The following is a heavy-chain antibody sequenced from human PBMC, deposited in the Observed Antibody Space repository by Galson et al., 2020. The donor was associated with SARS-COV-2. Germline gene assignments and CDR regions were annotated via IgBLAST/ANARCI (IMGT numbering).Heavy chain of an antibody. J-gene: IGHJ4*02. CDR1: GFTFRSYA. V-gene: IGHV3-23*01. Sequence: GGSLRLSCAASGFTFRSYAMSWVRQAPGKGLEWVSAIVSGGGTYYAESVKGRFTISRDNARNTLYLQMNDVRAEDTAVYYCAKDLGGYDSWGQGTLFSVCS. CDR2: IVSGGGT. D-gene: IGHD2-2*01. CDR3: AKDLGGYDS.